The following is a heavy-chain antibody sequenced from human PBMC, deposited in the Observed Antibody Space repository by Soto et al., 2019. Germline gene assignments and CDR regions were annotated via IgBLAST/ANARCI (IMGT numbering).Heavy chain of an antibody. CDR2: IYYSGST. CDR3: AIIFSYGYNYYYYGMDV. D-gene: IGHD3-16*01. Sequence: SGTLSLTCTVSGGSISSNSYYCGWFRQPPGKGLEWIGSIYYSGSTYYNPSLKSRVTISVDTSKNQFSLKLSSVTAADTAVYYWAIIFSYGYNYYYYGMDVWGQGTTVTVSS. CDR1: GGSISSNSYY. V-gene: IGHV4-39*01. J-gene: IGHJ6*02.